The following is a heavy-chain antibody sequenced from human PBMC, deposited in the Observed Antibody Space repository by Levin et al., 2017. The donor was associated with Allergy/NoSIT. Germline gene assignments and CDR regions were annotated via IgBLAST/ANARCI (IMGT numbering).Heavy chain of an antibody. CDR1: GFTVSSNY. CDR2: IYSGGST. CDR3: ARVVDTAMAYFDY. J-gene: IGHJ4*02. V-gene: IGHV3-53*01. D-gene: IGHD5-18*01. Sequence: LSLTCAASGFTVSSNYMSWVRQAPGKGLEWVSVIYSGGSTYYADSVKGRFTISRDNSKNTLYLQMNSLRAEDTAVYYCARVVDTAMAYFDYWGQGTLVTVSS.